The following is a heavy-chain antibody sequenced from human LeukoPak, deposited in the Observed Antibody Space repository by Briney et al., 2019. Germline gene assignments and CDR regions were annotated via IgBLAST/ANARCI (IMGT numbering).Heavy chain of an antibody. V-gene: IGHV1-46*01. CDR2: INPSGGST. D-gene: IGHD3-10*01. J-gene: IGHJ6*03. Sequence: ASVKVSCKASGYTFTSYYMHWVRQAPGQGLEWMGIINPSGGSTSYAQKFQGRVTMTRDMSTSTVYMELSSLRSEDTAVYYCARDTVGRAYYGSGFFYYMDVWGKGTTVTVPS. CDR3: ARDTVGRAYYGSGFFYYMDV. CDR1: GYTFTSYY.